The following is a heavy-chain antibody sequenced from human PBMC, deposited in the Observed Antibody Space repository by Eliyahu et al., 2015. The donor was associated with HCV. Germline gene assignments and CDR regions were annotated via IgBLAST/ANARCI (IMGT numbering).Heavy chain of an antibody. V-gene: IGHV1-2*02. CDR3: ARAMRIYSSGHGHKPY. CDR2: INPNSGGT. D-gene: IGHD6-19*01. Sequence: QVQLVQSGAEVKKPGASVKVSCKASGYTFTGYYMHWVRQAPGQGLEWMGWINPNSGGTNYAQKFQGRVTMTRDTSISTAYMELSRLRSDDTAVYYCARAMRIYSSGHGHKPYWGQGTLVTVSS. J-gene: IGHJ4*02. CDR1: GYTFTGYY.